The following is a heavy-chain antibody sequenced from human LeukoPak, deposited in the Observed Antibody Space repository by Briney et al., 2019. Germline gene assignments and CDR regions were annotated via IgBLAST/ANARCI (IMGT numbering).Heavy chain of an antibody. D-gene: IGHD6-25*01. V-gene: IGHV4-59*08. Sequence: SETLSLTCTVSGGSISSYYWSWIRQPPGKGLEWIGYIYYSGSTKYNPSPKSRVTISVDTSKNQLSLKLNSVTAADTAVYYCAKLGGLGSGGAEYFQHWGQGTLVTVSS. J-gene: IGHJ1*01. CDR1: GGSISSYY. CDR2: IYYSGST. CDR3: AKLGGLGSGGAEYFQH.